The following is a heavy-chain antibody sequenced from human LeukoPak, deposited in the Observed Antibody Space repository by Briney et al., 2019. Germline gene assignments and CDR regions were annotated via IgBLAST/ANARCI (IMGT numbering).Heavy chain of an antibody. Sequence: SETLSLTCAVYGGSFSGYYWSWIRQPPGKGLEWIGEINHSGSTNYNPSLKSRVTISVDTSKNQFSLKLSSVTAADTAVYYCARFLDSYASDYWGQGTLVTVSS. V-gene: IGHV4-34*01. J-gene: IGHJ4*02. CDR3: ARFLDSYASDY. CDR2: INHSGST. CDR1: GGSFSGYY. D-gene: IGHD5-18*01.